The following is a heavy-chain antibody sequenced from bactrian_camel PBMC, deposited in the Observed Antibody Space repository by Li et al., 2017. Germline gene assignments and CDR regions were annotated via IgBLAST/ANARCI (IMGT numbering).Heavy chain of an antibody. CDR3: VAGLFSGGNCSSSWQTYNY. D-gene: IGHD7*01. J-gene: IGHJ4*01. Sequence: QLVESGGGSVQVGGSLRVSCEVSGYTADKPYCMGWFRQAPGKGLEWVSTINSGAGLTYYPDSVKGRFTISRDNAKNTLYLQMNSLKPVDTAMYYCVAGLFSGGNCSSSWQTYNYRAQGTQVTVS. CDR2: INSGAGLT. CDR1: GYTADKPYC. V-gene: IGHV3S28*01.